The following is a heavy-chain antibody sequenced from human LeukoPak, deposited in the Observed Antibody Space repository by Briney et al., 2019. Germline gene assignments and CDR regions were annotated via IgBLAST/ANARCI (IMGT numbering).Heavy chain of an antibody. Sequence: SETLSLTCIVSGDSIRSYYWNWIRQAPGKALEWIGHIHNNGDIAYNFSLKSRVTISMDTSRNQFSLKLSYVTAADTAVYYCGRWGYFDSGNYFVVDYWGQGTVVTVSS. J-gene: IGHJ4*02. D-gene: IGHD3-22*01. CDR2: IHNNGDI. CDR1: GDSIRSYY. CDR3: GRWGYFDSGNYFVVDY. V-gene: IGHV4-59*01.